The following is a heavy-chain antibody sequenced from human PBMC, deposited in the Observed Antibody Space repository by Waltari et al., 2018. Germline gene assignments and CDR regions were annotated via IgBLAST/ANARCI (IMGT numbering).Heavy chain of an antibody. J-gene: IGHJ4*02. V-gene: IGHV3-48*04. CDR3: ARVGTYGGFDY. CDR1: GFTFSSYS. D-gene: IGHD3-16*01. CDR2: ISSSSSTI. Sequence: EVQLVESGGGLVQPGGSLRLSCPASGFTFSSYSMNWVRQAPGKGLEWVSYISSSSSTIYYADSVKGRFTISRDNAKNSLYLQMNSLRAEDTAVYYCARVGTYGGFDYWGQGTLVTVSS.